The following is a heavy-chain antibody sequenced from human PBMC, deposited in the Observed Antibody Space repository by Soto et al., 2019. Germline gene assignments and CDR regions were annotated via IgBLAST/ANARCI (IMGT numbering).Heavy chain of an antibody. Sequence: GSLRLSCTFSGFAFNNYGINWVRQAPGKGLEWVSSISKSDYTYYSDSVTGRFTISRDNAKNSVSLQMNTLRVEDTAVYYCARENSIIIPAGSDFWGQGTLVTVSS. D-gene: IGHD2-2*01. CDR3: ARENSIIIPAGSDF. J-gene: IGHJ4*02. V-gene: IGHV3-21*01. CDR2: ISKSDYT. CDR1: GFAFNNYG.